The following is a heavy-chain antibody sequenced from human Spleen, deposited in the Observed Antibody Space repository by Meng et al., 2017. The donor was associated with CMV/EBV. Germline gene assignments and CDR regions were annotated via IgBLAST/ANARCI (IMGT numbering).Heavy chain of an antibody. Sequence: GGSLRLSCAASGFTFSSYWMHWVRQAPGKGLVWVSRINSDGSSTSYADSVKGRFTISRDNAKNTLYLQMNSLRAEDTAVYYCAREGGFEYQLLSWPYYYYGMDVWGQGTMVTVSS. V-gene: IGHV3-74*01. CDR3: AREGGFEYQLLSWPYYYYGMDV. D-gene: IGHD2-2*01. CDR2: INSDGSST. CDR1: GFTFSSYW. J-gene: IGHJ6*02.